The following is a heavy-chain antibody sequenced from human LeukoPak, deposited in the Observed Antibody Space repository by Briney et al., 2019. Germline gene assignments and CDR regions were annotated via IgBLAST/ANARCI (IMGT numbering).Heavy chain of an antibody. CDR2: IYYSGNT. D-gene: IGHD4-17*01. J-gene: IGHJ3*02. V-gene: IGHV4-39*07. CDR3: ARDQDYGDYSNAFDM. Sequence: PSETLSLTCTVSGGSISSGNYYWGWIRQPPGKGLEWIATIYYSGNTYCNPSLRSRVTISVDTSKNQFSLKLSSVTAADTAVYYCARDQDYGDYSNAFDMWGQGTMVTVSS. CDR1: GGSISSGNYY.